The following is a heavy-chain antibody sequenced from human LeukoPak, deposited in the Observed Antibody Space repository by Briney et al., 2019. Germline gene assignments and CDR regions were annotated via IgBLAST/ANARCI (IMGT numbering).Heavy chain of an antibody. CDR2: INHSGST. D-gene: IGHD6-13*01. CDR3: ARRGSSIRT. CDR1: GGSFSGYY. Sequence: PSETLSLTCAVYGGSFSGYYWSWIRQPPGKGLEWIGEINHSGSTNYNPSLKSRVTISVDTSKNQFSLKLSSVTAADTAVYYCARRGSSIRTWGQGTLVTVSS. J-gene: IGHJ5*02. V-gene: IGHV4-34*01.